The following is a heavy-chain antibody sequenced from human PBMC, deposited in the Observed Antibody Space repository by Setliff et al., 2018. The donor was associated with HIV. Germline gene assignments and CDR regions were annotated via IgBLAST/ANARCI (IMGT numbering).Heavy chain of an antibody. V-gene: IGHV4-31*03. D-gene: IGHD5-12*01. CDR2: IYYSGNT. J-gene: IGHJ6*03. Sequence: SETLSLTCSVSGGSINNDIYFWTWIRQHPGKGLEWIGYIYYSGNTYYHPSLKSRFTISVDTSKNQFSLRLTSVTAADTAVYYRARGATLLPGYSDRWEYFYMDVWGKGTTVTVSS. CDR3: ARGATLLPGYSDRWEYFYMDV. CDR1: GGSINNDIYF.